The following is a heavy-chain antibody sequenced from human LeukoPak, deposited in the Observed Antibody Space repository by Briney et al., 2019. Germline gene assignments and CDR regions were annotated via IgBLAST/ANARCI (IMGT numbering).Heavy chain of an antibody. V-gene: IGHV3-33*08. D-gene: IGHD6-13*01. CDR1: GFTFSSYG. CDR3: AREGAAVDAFDI. J-gene: IGHJ3*02. Sequence: GGSLRLSCAASGFTFSSYGMHWVRQAPGKGLEWVAVIWYDGSNKYYADSVKGRFTISRDNSKNTLYLQMNSLRAEDTAVYYCAREGAAVDAFDIWGQGTMVTVSS. CDR2: IWYDGSNK.